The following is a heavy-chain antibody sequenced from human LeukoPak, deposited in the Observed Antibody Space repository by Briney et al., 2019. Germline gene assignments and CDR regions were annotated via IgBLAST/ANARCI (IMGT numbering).Heavy chain of an antibody. CDR2: ISYDGSNK. CDR3: ARDHYGSGDARRFDY. V-gene: IGHV3-30-3*01. CDR1: GFTFSSYA. Sequence: GGSLRLSCAASGFTFSSYAMHWVRQAPGKGLEWVAVISYDGSNKYYADSVKGRFTISRDNSKNTLYLQMNSLRADDTAVYYCARDHYGSGDARRFDYWGQGTLVTVSS. J-gene: IGHJ4*02. D-gene: IGHD3-10*01.